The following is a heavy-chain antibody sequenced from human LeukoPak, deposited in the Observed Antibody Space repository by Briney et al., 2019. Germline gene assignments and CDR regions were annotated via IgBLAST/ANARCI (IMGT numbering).Heavy chain of an antibody. V-gene: IGHV3-11*01. J-gene: IGHJ5*02. CDR2: INIGGTNT. Sequence: GGSLRLSCAASGFTFNDYYMSWIRQAPGKGLGWLSYINIGGTNTHYADSVKGRSTISRDNAKKSLYLEMNNLRAEDTAVYYCATDGAGFDTWGQGVLVTVSS. CDR3: ATDGAGFDT. CDR1: GFTFNDYY.